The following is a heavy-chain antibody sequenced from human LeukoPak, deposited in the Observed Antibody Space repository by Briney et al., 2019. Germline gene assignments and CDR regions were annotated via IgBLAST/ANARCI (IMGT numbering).Heavy chain of an antibody. CDR2: ISSSSSYI. J-gene: IGHJ4*02. V-gene: IGHV3-21*01. CDR3: ARGHSSGYYYDFDY. CDR1: GFTFGRYS. Sequence: GGSLRLSCAASGFTFGRYSMNWVRQAPGKGLEWVSSISSSSSYIYYADSVKGRFTISRDNAKNSLYLQMNSLRAEDTAVYYCARGHSSGYYYDFDYWGQGTLVTVSS. D-gene: IGHD3-22*01.